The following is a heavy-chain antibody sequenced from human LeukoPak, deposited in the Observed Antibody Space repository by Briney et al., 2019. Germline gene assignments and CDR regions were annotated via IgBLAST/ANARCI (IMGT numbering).Heavy chain of an antibody. CDR3: ARVTASYDSSELD. CDR2: INPSGGST. V-gene: IGHV1-46*01. Sequence: ASVKVSCKASGYTFTSYDINWVRQAPGQGLGCMGIINPSGGSTSYAQKFQGRITMTRDMSTTTVYMEMSSLTYEDTAVYYCARVTASYDSSELDWGQGTLVTVSS. J-gene: IGHJ4*02. CDR1: GYTFTSYD. D-gene: IGHD3-22*01.